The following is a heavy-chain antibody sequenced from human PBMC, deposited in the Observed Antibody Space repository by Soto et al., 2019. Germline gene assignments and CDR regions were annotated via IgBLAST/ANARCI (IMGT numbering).Heavy chain of an antibody. Sequence: QVQLVQSGAEVKKPGASVKVSCKASGYTFTSYAMHWVREAPGQRLEWMGWINAGNGNTKYSQKFQGRVTITRDTPASTAYMELSSLRSDDTAVYYCARDRIAIFGYYYYYMDVWGKGTTFTVS. V-gene: IGHV1-3*01. CDR3: ARDRIAIFGYYYYYMDV. D-gene: IGHD3-3*01. J-gene: IGHJ6*03. CDR2: INAGNGNT. CDR1: GYTFTSYA.